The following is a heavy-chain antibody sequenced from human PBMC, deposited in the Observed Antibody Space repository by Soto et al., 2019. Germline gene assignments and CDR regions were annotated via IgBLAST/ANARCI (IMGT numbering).Heavy chain of an antibody. CDR2: MGAHSGHT. J-gene: IGHJ6*02. Sequence: GASVKVSCKASGYNFTRFGISWVRQAPGQGLEWMGWMGAHSGHTGYAPKFQGRLTMTTDASMSTAYIDLRSQRSDDTALYYCGREGQRLAQEDYYQFNGMDVWGQGTTVTVSS. CDR1: GYNFTRFG. V-gene: IGHV1-18*01. CDR3: GREGQRLAQEDYYQFNGMDV. D-gene: IGHD3-9*01.